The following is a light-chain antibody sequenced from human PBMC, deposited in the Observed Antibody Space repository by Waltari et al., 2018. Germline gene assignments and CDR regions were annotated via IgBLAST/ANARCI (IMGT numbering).Light chain of an antibody. V-gene: IGLV2-14*01. CDR1: SSDIGGYKY. CDR3: SSYMNSSLV. CDR2: VVS. J-gene: IGLJ3*02. Sequence: QSALTQPASVSGSPGQSITISCTGTSSDIGGYKYVSWYQQHPGKAPKLMIYVVSNRPSGVSNRFSCSKSGSTASRTIAGLQSEDEADYYCSSYMNSSLVFGAGTKVTVL.